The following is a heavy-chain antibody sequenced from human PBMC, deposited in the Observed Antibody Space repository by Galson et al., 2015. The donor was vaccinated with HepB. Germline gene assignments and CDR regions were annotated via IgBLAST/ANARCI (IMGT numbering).Heavy chain of an antibody. D-gene: IGHD6-13*01. J-gene: IGHJ2*01. CDR2: FDPEDGET. Sequence: SVKVSCKVSGYTLTELSMHWVRQAPGKGLEWMGGFDPEDGETIYAQKFQGRVTMTEDTSTDTAYMELSSLRSEDTAVYYCATEGSSSWERNFDLWGRGTLVTVSS. V-gene: IGHV1-24*01. CDR1: GYTLTELS. CDR3: ATEGSSSWERNFDL.